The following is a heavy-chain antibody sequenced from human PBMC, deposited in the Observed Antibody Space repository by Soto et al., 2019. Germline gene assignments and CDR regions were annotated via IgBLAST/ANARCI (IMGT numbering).Heavy chain of an antibody. CDR3: ARDMRVTNWFDP. V-gene: IGHV3-74*01. D-gene: IGHD2-2*01. CDR2: INTDGSST. Sequence: PGGSLRLSCAASGFTFSDYWMHWVRQAPGKGLVWVSHINTDGSSTNYADSVKGRFTISRDNAKNTLYPQMNSLTAEDTAVYYCARDMRVTNWFDPWGQGTLVTVSS. J-gene: IGHJ5*02. CDR1: GFTFSDYW.